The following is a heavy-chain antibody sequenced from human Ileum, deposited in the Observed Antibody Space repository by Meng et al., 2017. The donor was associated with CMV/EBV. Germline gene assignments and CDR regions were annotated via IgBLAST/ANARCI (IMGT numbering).Heavy chain of an antibody. D-gene: IGHD6-6*01. CDR2: IYYSGNT. J-gene: IGHJ4*02. CDR3: ARSPPVWSTSSGGFDS. Sequence: SETLSLTCTVSGGSISSSSYYWGCIRQPPGKGLEWIGSIYYSGNTYYNPSLKSRVTISVDTSKNQFSLKLSSVTAADTAVYFCARSPPVWSTSSGGFDSWGQGTLVTVSS. CDR1: GGSISSSSYY. V-gene: IGHV4-39*07.